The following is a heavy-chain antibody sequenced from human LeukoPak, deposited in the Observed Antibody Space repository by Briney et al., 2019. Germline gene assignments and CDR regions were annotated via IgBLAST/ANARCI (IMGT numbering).Heavy chain of an antibody. CDR1: GYTLTELS. CDR2: FDPEDGET. J-gene: IGHJ6*03. V-gene: IGHV1-24*01. Sequence: ASVKVSCKVSGYTLTELSMHWVRQAPGKGLEWMGGFDPEDGETIYAQKFQGRVTMTEDTSTDTAYMELSSLRSEDTAVYYCATSSGSGSYSYYYYYMDVWGKGTTVTVSS. CDR3: ATSSGSGSYSYYYYYMDV. D-gene: IGHD1-26*01.